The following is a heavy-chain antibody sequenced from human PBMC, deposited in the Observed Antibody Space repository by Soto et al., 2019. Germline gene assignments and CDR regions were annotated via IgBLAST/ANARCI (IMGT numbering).Heavy chain of an antibody. CDR1: VGTFSSYA. CDR3: ASGVVATETLYYYYYGMDV. J-gene: IGHJ6*02. Sequence: SVKVSCKASVGTFSSYAISWVRQAPGQGLEWMGGIIPIFGTANYAQKFQGRVTITADESTSTAYMELSSLRSEDTAVYYCASGVVATETLYYYYYGMDVWGQGTTVTVSS. D-gene: IGHD5-12*01. CDR2: IIPIFGTA. V-gene: IGHV1-69*13.